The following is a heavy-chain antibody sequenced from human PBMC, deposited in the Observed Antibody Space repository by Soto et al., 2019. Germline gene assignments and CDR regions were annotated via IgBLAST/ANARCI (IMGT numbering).Heavy chain of an antibody. V-gene: IGHV1-46*01. CDR1: GFTLTADY. J-gene: IGHJ4*02. Sequence: GASLKGACKSSGFTLTADYVHWGRQAPGKGLEWMGMIDPSGGSTTYAQKFQGRITMTSDMSTSTVYMELSSLRSEDTAVYYCARVPYDSTGYYAFWGQGTLVTVSS. D-gene: IGHD3-22*01. CDR2: IDPSGGST. CDR3: ARVPYDSTGYYAF.